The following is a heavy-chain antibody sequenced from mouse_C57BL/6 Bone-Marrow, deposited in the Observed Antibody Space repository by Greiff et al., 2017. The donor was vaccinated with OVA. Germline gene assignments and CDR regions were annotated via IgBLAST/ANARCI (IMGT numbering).Heavy chain of an antibody. CDR1: GFTFSDYG. J-gene: IGHJ2*01. CDR2: ISSGSSTI. CDR3: ARTTVVAFDY. Sequence: EVQLVESGGGLVKPGGSLKLSCAASGFTFSDYGMHWVRQAPEKGLEWVAYISSGSSTIYYADTVKGRFTISRDNDKNTLFRQMTSLRSEETAMYYCARTTVVAFDYWGQGTTLTVSS. D-gene: IGHD1-1*01. V-gene: IGHV5-17*01.